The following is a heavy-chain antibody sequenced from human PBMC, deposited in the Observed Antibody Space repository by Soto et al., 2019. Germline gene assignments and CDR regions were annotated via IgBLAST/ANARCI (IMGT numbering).Heavy chain of an antibody. J-gene: IGHJ2*01. CDR1: GGTFSSYA. CDR2: IIPIFGTA. Sequence: QVQLVQSGAEVKKPGSSVKVSCKASGGTFSSYAISWVRQAPGQGLEWMGGIIPIFGTANYAQKFQGRVTIPAEESTSTAYMELSSLRSEDTAVYYCARVVTVVKSFHYWYFDLWGRGTLVTVSS. CDR3: ARVVTVVKSFHYWYFDL. D-gene: IGHD2-15*01. V-gene: IGHV1-69*12.